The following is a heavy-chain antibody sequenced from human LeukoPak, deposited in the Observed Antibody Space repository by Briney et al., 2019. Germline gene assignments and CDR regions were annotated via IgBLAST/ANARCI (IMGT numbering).Heavy chain of an antibody. CDR3: AREISYGDYHHYFDY. CDR1: GGSINSGGYY. D-gene: IGHD4-17*01. V-gene: IGHV4-31*03. Sequence: PSQTLSLTCTVSGGSINSGGYYWSWIRQHPGKGLEWIGYIYYSGSTYYNPSLKSRVTISVDTSKNQFSLKLSSVTAADTAVYYCAREISYGDYHHYFDYWGQGTLVTVSS. CDR2: IYYSGST. J-gene: IGHJ4*02.